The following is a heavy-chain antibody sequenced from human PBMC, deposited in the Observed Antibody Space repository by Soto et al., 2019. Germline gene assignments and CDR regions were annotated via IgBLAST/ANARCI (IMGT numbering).Heavy chain of an antibody. CDR2: IYHSGST. Sequence: QVQLQESGPGLVKPSGTLSLTCAVSGGSISSSNWWSWVRQPPGKGLEWIGEIYHSGSTNYNPSLRGRVTISVDTSKNQCSLKLSSVTAADTAVYYWARDGGEWFGDDYWGQGTLVTVSS. CDR3: ARDGGEWFGDDY. J-gene: IGHJ4*02. CDR1: GGSISSSNW. D-gene: IGHD3-10*01. V-gene: IGHV4-4*02.